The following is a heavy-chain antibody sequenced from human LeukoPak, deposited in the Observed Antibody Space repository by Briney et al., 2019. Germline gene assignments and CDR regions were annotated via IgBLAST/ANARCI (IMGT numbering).Heavy chain of an antibody. V-gene: IGHV4-39*07. Sequence: SETLSLTCTVSDGSISRSTYYWGWIRQPPGKGLEWIGSIYYAGSTYYNPSLKSRVTISVDTSKNQFSLKLSSVTAADTAVYYCARGVVIAPQTFDYWGQGTLVTVSS. D-gene: IGHD2-21*01. CDR3: ARGVVIAPQTFDY. CDR1: DGSISRSTYY. J-gene: IGHJ4*02. CDR2: IYYAGST.